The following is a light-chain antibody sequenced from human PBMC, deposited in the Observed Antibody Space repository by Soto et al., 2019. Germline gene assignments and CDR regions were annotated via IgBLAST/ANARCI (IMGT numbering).Light chain of an antibody. V-gene: IGKV1-39*01. Sequence: DIQMTQSPSSLSASVGARVTITCRASQSISSYLNWYKQKLGKAPKLMSYAASSLQSGVPSRFSGSGSGTDFTLTISSLKPEDFATYYCQQSYSTPLTFGGGTKVDI. CDR1: QSISSY. CDR2: AAS. J-gene: IGKJ4*01. CDR3: QQSYSTPLT.